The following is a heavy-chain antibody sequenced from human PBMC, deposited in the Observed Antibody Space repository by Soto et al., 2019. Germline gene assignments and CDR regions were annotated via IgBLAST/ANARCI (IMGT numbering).Heavy chain of an antibody. V-gene: IGHV3-21*01. J-gene: IGHJ6*02. Sequence: EVQLVESGGGLVKPGGSLRLSCAASGFTFSSYSMNWVRQAPGKGLEWVSYISGSSSYIYFADSVKGRFTVSRDNDKNSLYLQMNSRRAEDTAVYYCARGNYFAMDVSGQGATVTVS. CDR3: ARGNYFAMDV. CDR2: ISGSSSYI. CDR1: GFTFSSYS. D-gene: IGHD3-10*01.